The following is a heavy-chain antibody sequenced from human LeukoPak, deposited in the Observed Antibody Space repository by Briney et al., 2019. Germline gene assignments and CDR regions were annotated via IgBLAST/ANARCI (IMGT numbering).Heavy chain of an antibody. D-gene: IGHD2-21*01. V-gene: IGHV1-46*03. CDR1: GYTFTSYY. Sequence: ASVKLSCKASGYTFTSYYMHWVRQAPGQGLEWMGIINPSGGSTSYAQKFQGRVTMTRDTSTSTVYLELSSLRSEDTAVYYCARGLSYCGGDCYIDYWGQGTLVTVSS. CDR3: ARGLSYCGGDCYIDY. CDR2: INPSGGST. J-gene: IGHJ4*02.